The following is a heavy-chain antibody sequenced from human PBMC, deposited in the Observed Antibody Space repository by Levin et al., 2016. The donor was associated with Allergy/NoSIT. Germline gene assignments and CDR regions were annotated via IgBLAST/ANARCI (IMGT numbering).Heavy chain of an antibody. D-gene: IGHD3-16*02. CDR2: IIPILGIA. CDR3: ARAENRYRRNPTAELSVDY. V-gene: IGHV1-69*04. Sequence: SVKVSCKASGGTFSSYAISWVRQAPGQGLEWMGRIIPILGIANYAQKFQGRVTITADKSTSTAYMELSSLRSEDTAVYYCARAENRYRRNPTAELSVDYWGRGNPGHRLL. J-gene: IGHJ4*02. CDR1: GGTFSSYA.